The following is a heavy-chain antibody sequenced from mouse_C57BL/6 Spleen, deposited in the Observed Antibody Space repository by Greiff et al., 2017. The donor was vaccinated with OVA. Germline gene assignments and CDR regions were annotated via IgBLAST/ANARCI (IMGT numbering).Heavy chain of an antibody. CDR2: INPSTGGT. J-gene: IGHJ2*01. CDR3: ARGFRYYFDY. CDR1: GYSFTGYY. Sequence: EVQLQQSGPELVKPGASVKISCKASGYSFTGYYMHWVKQSSEKSLEWIGEINPSTGGTSYNQKFKGKAPLTVDKSSSTAYMQLKSLTSEDAAVYYCARGFRYYFDYWGQGTTLTVSS. V-gene: IGHV1-43*01.